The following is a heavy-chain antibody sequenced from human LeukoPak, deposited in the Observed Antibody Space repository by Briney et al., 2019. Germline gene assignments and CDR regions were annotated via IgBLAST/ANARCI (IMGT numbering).Heavy chain of an antibody. V-gene: IGHV3-33*01. CDR3: ARDREAVAGMGGDAFDI. Sequence: GGSLRLSCAASGFTFSSYGMHWVRQAPGKGLEWVAVIWYDGSNKYYADSVKGRFTISRDNSKNTLYLQMNSLRAEDTAVYYCARDREAVAGMGGDAFDIWGQGTMVTVSS. J-gene: IGHJ3*02. CDR1: GFTFSSYG. D-gene: IGHD6-19*01. CDR2: IWYDGSNK.